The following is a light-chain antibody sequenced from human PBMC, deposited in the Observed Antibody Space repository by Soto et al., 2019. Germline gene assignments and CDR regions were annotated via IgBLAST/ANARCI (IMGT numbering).Light chain of an antibody. J-gene: IGKJ1*01. V-gene: IGKV1-5*03. CDR3: QQYNSYSWT. Sequence: DIQMTQSPSTLSASVGDRVTITCRASQSISSWLAWYQQKPGKAPKLLIYKASSLESGVASRFSGSGSGTEFTITISRLQPDDFATYYCQQYNSYSWTFGQGTKVEIK. CDR1: QSISSW. CDR2: KAS.